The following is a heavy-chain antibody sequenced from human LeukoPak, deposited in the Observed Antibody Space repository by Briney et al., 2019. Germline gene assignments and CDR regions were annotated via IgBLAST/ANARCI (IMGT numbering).Heavy chain of an antibody. Sequence: SETLSLTCTVSGGSISSYYWSWIRQPPGKGLEWIGYIYYSGSTNYNPSLKSRVTISVDTSKNQFSLKLSSVTAADTAVYYCVRAFGMLAQDYWGQGTLVTVSS. CDR3: VRAFGMLAQDY. V-gene: IGHV4-59*01. CDR2: IYYSGST. D-gene: IGHD3-16*01. J-gene: IGHJ4*02. CDR1: GGSISSYY.